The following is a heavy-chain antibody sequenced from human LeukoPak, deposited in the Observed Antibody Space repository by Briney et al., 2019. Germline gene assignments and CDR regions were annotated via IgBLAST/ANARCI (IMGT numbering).Heavy chain of an antibody. CDR1: GSSISTYY. CDR3: AREFWRDSSSWYYFDY. J-gene: IGHJ4*02. D-gene: IGHD6-13*01. V-gene: IGHV4-59*12. CDR2: VYYSGNT. Sequence: KSSETLSLTCAVSGSSISTYYWTWIRQPPGKGLEWIGNVYYSGNTKYNPSLKSRVTISVDTSRNKFSLKLNSVTAADTAVYYCAREFWRDSSSWYYFDYWGQGTLVTVSS.